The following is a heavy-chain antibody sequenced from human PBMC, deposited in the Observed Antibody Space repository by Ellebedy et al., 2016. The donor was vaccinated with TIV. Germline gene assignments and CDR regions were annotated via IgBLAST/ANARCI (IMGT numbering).Heavy chain of an antibody. CDR1: GFIFSSYG. Sequence: GESLKISCAASGFIFSSYGMHWVRQAPGKGLEWVAVIWYDGSNKYYEESVKGRFTISRDNSKDTLYLQMDSLRAEDTAVYYCARFFGGRNAFDLWGQGTMVTVSS. V-gene: IGHV3-33*01. CDR3: ARFFGGRNAFDL. CDR2: IWYDGSNK. D-gene: IGHD3-3*01. J-gene: IGHJ3*01.